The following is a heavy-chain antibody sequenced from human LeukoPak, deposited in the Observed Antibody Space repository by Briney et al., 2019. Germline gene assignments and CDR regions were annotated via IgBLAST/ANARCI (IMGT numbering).Heavy chain of an antibody. CDR1: GGSISSSSYY. D-gene: IGHD3-16*02. V-gene: IGHV4-39*07. CDR3: ARDMITFGGVIVPFDY. J-gene: IGHJ4*02. CDR2: IYYSGSI. Sequence: SETLSLTCTVSGGSISSSSYYWGWIRQPPGKGLEWIGSIYYSGSIYYNPSLKSRVTISVDTSKNQFSLKLSSVTAADTAVYYCARDMITFGGVIVPFDYWGQGTLVTVSS.